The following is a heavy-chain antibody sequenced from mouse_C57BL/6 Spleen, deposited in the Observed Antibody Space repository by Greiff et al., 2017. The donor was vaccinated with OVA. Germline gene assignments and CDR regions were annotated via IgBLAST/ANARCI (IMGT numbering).Heavy chain of an antibody. Sequence: VKLQQPGTELVKPGASVKLSCKASGYTFTSYWMHWVKQRPGQGLEWIGNINPSNGGTNYNEKFKSKATLTVDKSSSTAYMQLSSLTSEDSAVYYCARSSPDYYAMDYWGQGTSVTVSS. J-gene: IGHJ4*01. V-gene: IGHV1-53*01. CDR2: INPSNGGT. CDR3: ARSSPDYYAMDY. CDR1: GYTFTSYW.